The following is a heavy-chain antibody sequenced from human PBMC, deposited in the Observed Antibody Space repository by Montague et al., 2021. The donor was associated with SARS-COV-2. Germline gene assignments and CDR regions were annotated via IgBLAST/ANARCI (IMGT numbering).Heavy chain of an antibody. D-gene: IGHD3-3*01. CDR2: IYYSGST. Sequence: TLSLTCTVSGGSISSGGYYWSWIRQHPGKGLEWIGYIYYSGSTYYXXXLESRVTISVDTSKNQFSLKLSSVTAADTAVYYCARVRGGFLEWLLYFDYWGQGTLVTVSS. V-gene: IGHV4-31*03. CDR1: GGSISSGGYY. J-gene: IGHJ4*02. CDR3: ARVRGGFLEWLLYFDY.